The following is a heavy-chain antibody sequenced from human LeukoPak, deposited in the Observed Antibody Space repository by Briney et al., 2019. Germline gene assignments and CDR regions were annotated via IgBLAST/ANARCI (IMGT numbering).Heavy chain of an antibody. CDR3: TRAPGRP. J-gene: IGHJ5*02. CDR2: IRSKAYGGTT. V-gene: IGHV3-49*03. Sequence: ASGFTFGDYXMSWXRQAPGXXLEWVGFIRSKAYGGTTEYAASVKGRFTISRDDSKSIAYLQMNSLKTEDTAVYYCTRAPGRPWGQGTLVTVSS. CDR1: GFTFGDYX.